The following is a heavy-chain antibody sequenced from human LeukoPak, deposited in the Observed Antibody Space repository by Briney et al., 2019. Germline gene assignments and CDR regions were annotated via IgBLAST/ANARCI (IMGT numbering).Heavy chain of an antibody. J-gene: IGHJ4*02. CDR3: VRDRGYCSGGTCYALWDY. D-gene: IGHD2-15*01. V-gene: IGHV3-7*01. Sequence: GGSLRLSCAVSGFTFSNYWMTWVRQAPGKGLEWVAHIKEDGGEKHYVDPVKGRFTISRDNAKNSLYLQMNSPRAEDTAMYYCVRDRGYCSGGTCYALWDYWGQGTLVTVSS. CDR1: GFTFSNYW. CDR2: IKEDGGEK.